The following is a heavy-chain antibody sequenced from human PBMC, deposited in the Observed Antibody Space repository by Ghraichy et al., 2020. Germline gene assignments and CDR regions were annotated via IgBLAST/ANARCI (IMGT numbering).Heavy chain of an antibody. J-gene: IGHJ6*02. CDR3: ASKEITMVQGVYYYYGMDV. Sequence: SVKVSCKASGGTFSSYAISWVRQAPGQGLEWMGGIIPIFGTANYAQKFQGRVTITADESTSTAYMELSSLRSEDTAVYYCASKEITMVQGVYYYYGMDVWGQGTTVTVSS. D-gene: IGHD3-10*01. CDR1: GGTFSSYA. V-gene: IGHV1-69*13. CDR2: IIPIFGTA.